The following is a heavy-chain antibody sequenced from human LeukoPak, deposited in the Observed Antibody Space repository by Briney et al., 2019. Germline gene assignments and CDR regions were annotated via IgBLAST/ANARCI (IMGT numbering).Heavy chain of an antibody. CDR3: ARDFVAAARVYNWFDP. Sequence: PSETLSLTCPVSGGSISSGSYYWSWIRQPAGKGLEWIGRIYTSGSTNYNPSLKSRVTISVDTSKNQFSLKLSSVTAADTAVYYCARDFVAAARVYNWFDPWGQGTLVTVSS. D-gene: IGHD6-13*01. CDR1: GGSISSGSYY. V-gene: IGHV4-61*02. J-gene: IGHJ5*02. CDR2: IYTSGST.